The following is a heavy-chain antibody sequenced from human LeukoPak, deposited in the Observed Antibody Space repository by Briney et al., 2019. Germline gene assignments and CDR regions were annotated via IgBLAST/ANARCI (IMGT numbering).Heavy chain of an antibody. D-gene: IGHD3-22*01. Sequence: GGSLRLSCAASGFTFSNYAMSWVRQAPGKGLEWVSAISGSGASTYYADSVKGRFTISRDNAKNPLYLQMNRMSGDDTAVSYCENSRARREGSSGSIDYWGQGTLVTVSS. V-gene: IGHV3-23*01. CDR2: ISGSGAST. CDR1: GFTFSNYA. J-gene: IGHJ4*02. CDR3: ENSRARREGSSGSIDY.